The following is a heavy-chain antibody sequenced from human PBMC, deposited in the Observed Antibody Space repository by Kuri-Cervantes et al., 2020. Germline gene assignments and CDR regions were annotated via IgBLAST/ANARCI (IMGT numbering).Heavy chain of an antibody. J-gene: IGHJ1*01. CDR2: IGAYNGNT. Sequence: ASVKVSCKASGYTFSNYGISWVRQAPGQGLEWMGWIGAYNGNTDYAQKFQGRVTMTTDTSTSTVYMELRSLRSDDTAVYYCARDGLVVAVGATHEYFQNWGQGTLVTVSS. D-gene: IGHD2-15*01. CDR1: GYTFSNYG. CDR3: ARDGLVVAVGATHEYFQN. V-gene: IGHV1-18*01.